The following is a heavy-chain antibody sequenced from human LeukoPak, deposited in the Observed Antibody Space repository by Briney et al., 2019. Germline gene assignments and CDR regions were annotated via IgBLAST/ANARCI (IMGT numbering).Heavy chain of an antibody. CDR3: ARELISSRAAFDT. V-gene: IGHV4-39*07. D-gene: IGHD3-16*01. J-gene: IGHJ3*02. CDR2: IYYSGST. Sequence: SETLSLTCTVSGGSISSSSYYWGWIRQPPGKGLEWIGSIYYSGSTYYNPSLKSRVTISFDTSKNQFSLKLTSVTAADTAVYYCARELISSRAAFDTWGQGTVVTVSS. CDR1: GGSISSSSYY.